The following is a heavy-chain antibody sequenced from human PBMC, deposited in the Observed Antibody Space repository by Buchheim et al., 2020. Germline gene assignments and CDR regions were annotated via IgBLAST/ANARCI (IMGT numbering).Heavy chain of an antibody. Sequence: EVQLVESGGGLVQPGRSLRLSCAASGFTFDDYAMHWVRQAPGKGLEWVSGISWNSGSICYADSVKGRFTIPRDNAKNSLYLQMNSLRAEDTALYYCAKDGFAGWSGWYRYFDYWGQGTL. CDR2: ISWNSGSI. CDR1: GFTFDDYA. J-gene: IGHJ4*02. D-gene: IGHD6-19*01. V-gene: IGHV3-9*01. CDR3: AKDGFAGWSGWYRYFDY.